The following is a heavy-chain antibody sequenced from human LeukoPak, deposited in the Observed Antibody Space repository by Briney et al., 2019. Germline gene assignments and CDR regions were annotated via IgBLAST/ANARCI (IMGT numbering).Heavy chain of an antibody. CDR2: IKGKPDGGAI. CDR3: TTDPRY. J-gene: IGHJ4*02. V-gene: IGHV3-15*01. CDR1: GLGRSFKETW. Sequence: GGSLRLSCSASGLGRSFKETWMSWVRRAPGKGLEWIGRIKGKPDGGAIDYIAPVRGRFSISRDDSENLVFLQMDSLKIEDTAVYYCTTDPRYWGQGTMVTVSS.